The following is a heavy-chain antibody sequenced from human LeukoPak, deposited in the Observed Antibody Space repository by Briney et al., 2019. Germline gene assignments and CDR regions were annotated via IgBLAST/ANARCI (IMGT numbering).Heavy chain of an antibody. CDR1: GFTFSSYW. J-gene: IGHJ4*02. CDR3: ARDFPIAVAGDVDY. Sequence: GGSLRLSCAASGFTFSSYWMSWVRQAPGKGLEWVANIKQDGSEKYYVDSVKGRFTISRDNAKNSLYLQMNSLRAEDTAVYYCARDFPIAVAGDVDYWGQGTLVTVSS. D-gene: IGHD6-19*01. V-gene: IGHV3-7*01. CDR2: IKQDGSEK.